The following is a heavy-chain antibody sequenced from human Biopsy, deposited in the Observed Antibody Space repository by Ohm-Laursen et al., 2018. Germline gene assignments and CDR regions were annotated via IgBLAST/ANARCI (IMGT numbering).Heavy chain of an antibody. CDR3: VRVGATEVSHYFDH. Sequence: SLRLSCTASGFAFNLYEMNWVRQAPGKGMEWISYIYGGGSPVSYADSVKGRFTISRDNAQNSLYLHMNSLKTEDTAVYYCVRVGATEVSHYFDHWGRGTLVTVSS. D-gene: IGHD3-16*01. CDR2: IYGGGSPV. J-gene: IGHJ2*01. V-gene: IGHV3-48*03. CDR1: GFAFNLYE.